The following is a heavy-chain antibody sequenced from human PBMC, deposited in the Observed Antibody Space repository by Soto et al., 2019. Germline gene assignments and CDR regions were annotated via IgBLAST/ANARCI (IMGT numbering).Heavy chain of an antibody. J-gene: IGHJ4*02. D-gene: IGHD3-10*01. CDR2: IYYSRST. V-gene: IGHV4-30-4*01. CDR3: AAQGVLLWFGERNYIDY. Sequence: SETLSLTCTVSGGSISSGDYYWSWIRQRPGKGLEWIGYIYYSRSTYYNPSLKSRVTISVDTSKNQFSLKLSSVTAADTAVYYCAAQGVLLWFGERNYIDYWGQGTLVTVSS. CDR1: GGSISSGDYY.